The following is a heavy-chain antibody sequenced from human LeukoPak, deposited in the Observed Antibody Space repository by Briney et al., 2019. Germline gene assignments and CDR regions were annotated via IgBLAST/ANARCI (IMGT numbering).Heavy chain of an antibody. J-gene: IGHJ2*01. CDR2: INHSGST. Sequence: PSETLSLTCAVYGGSFSGYYWSWIRQPPGKGLEWIGEINHSGSTNYNPSLKSRVTMSVDTSKNQFSLKLSSVTAADTAVYYCARDTGTAMAYWYFDLWGRGTLVTVSS. V-gene: IGHV4-34*01. CDR3: ARDTGTAMAYWYFDL. CDR1: GGSFSGYY. D-gene: IGHD5-18*01.